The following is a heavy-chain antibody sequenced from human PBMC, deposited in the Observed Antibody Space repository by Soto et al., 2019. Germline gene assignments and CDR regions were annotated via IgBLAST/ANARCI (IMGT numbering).Heavy chain of an antibody. CDR1: GFTFGDYA. CDR2: IRSKAYGGTT. J-gene: IGHJ6*02. V-gene: IGHV3-49*03. D-gene: IGHD5-18*01. CDR3: TRDLLTKSNSYGPNYYYYGMDV. Sequence: GGSLRLSCTASGFTFGDYAMSWFRQAPGKGLEWVGFIRSKAYGGTTEYAASVKGRFTISRDDSKSIAYLQMNSLKTEDTAVYYCTRDLLTKSNSYGPNYYYYGMDVWGQGTTVTVSS.